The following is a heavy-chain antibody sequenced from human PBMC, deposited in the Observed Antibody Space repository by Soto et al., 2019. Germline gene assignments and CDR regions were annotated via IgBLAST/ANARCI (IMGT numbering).Heavy chain of an antibody. CDR1: RFTFTNYA. CDR3: ARALGAVGYDGMDV. V-gene: IGHV3-30-3*01. J-gene: IGHJ6*02. D-gene: IGHD1-26*01. Sequence: QVQLVESGGGVVQPGKSLSLSCAASRFTFTNYAFHWVRQAPGKGLKWVALISYDGDHKYYADSVKGRFTISRDNLKKTRYLQMTSLRTEDTAVYHWARALGAVGYDGMDVWGQGTAVTVSS. CDR2: ISYDGDHK.